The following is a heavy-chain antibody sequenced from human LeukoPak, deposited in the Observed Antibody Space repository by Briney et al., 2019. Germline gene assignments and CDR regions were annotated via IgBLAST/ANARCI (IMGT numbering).Heavy chain of an antibody. CDR3: ARDQVLRGNYYYMDV. CDR2: IIPIFGTA. V-gene: IGHV1-69*06. CDR1: VGTFSSYA. J-gene: IGHJ6*03. D-gene: IGHD3-10*01. Sequence: SVKVSCKASVGTFSSYAISWVRQAPGQGLEWMGGIIPIFGTANYAQKLQGRVTITADKSTSTAYMELRSLRSDDTAVYYCARDQVLRGNYYYMDVWAKGPRSPSP.